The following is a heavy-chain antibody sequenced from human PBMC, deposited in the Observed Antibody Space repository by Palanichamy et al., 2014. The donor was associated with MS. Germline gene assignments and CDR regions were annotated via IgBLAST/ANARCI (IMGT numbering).Heavy chain of an antibody. D-gene: IGHD3-10*01. CDR3: ARAVRPGYGAGNDAFDI. V-gene: IGHV3-30-3*01. J-gene: IGHJ3*02. Sequence: QVQLVESGGGVVQPGRSLRLSCAASGFTFSSYAMHWVRQAPGKGLEWVAVISYDGIQKYYADSVKGRFTLSRENSKNTLYLQMNSLRTEDTAVYYCARAVRPGYGAGNDAFDIWGQGTKVTVSS. CDR2: ISYDGIQK. CDR1: GFTFSSYA.